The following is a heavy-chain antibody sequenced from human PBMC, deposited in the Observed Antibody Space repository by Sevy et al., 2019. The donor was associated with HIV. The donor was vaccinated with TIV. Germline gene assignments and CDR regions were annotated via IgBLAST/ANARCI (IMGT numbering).Heavy chain of an antibody. CDR1: GGSISSSSYY. CDR2: IYYSGST. V-gene: IGHV4-39*01. CDR3: ASSPYLLLWFGELPFD. J-gene: IGHJ4*02. Sequence: SETLSLTCTVSGGSISSSSYYWGWIRQPPGKGLEWIGSIYYSGSTDYNPSLKSRVTISVDTSKNQFSLKLSSVTAADTAVYYCASSPYLLLWFGELPFDWGQGTLVTVSS. D-gene: IGHD3-10*01.